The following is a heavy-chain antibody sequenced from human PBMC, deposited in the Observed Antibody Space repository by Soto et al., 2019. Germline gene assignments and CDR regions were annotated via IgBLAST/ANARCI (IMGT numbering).Heavy chain of an antibody. CDR2: ISYDGSNK. J-gene: IGHJ4*02. CDR3: ARDYSTMTGFDY. CDR1: GFTFSSYA. V-gene: IGHV3-30-3*01. Sequence: PGGSLRLSCAASGFTFSSYAMHWVRQAPGKGLEWVAVISYDGSNKYYADSVKGRFTISRDNSKNTLYLQMNSLRAEDTAVYYCARDYSTMTGFDYWGQGTLVTVSS. D-gene: IGHD3-22*01.